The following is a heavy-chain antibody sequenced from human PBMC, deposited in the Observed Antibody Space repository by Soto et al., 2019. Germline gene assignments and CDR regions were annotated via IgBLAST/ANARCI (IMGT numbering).Heavy chain of an antibody. CDR2: IIPIFGTA. J-gene: IGHJ3*02. CDR3: AREYYYDSSGASGSFDI. D-gene: IGHD3-22*01. CDR1: GGTFSSYA. Sequence: SVKVSCKASGGTFSSYAISWVRQAPGQGLEWMGGIIPIFGTANYAQKFQGRVTITADESTSTAYMELSSLRSEDTAVYYCAREYYYDSSGASGSFDIWGQGTMVTVSS. V-gene: IGHV1-69*13.